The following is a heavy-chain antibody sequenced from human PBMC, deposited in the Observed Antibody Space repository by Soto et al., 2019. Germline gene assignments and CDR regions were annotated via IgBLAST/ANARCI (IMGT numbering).Heavy chain of an antibody. V-gene: IGHV1-58*01. J-gene: IGHJ6*02. Sequence: SVKVSCKASGFTFTSSAVQWVRQARGQRLEWIGWIVVGSGNTNYAQKFQERVTITRDMSTSTAYMELSSLRSEDTAVYYCAACSIDSSSSPLDYYYGMDVWGQGTTVTVSS. CDR2: IVVGSGNT. CDR1: GFTFTSSA. CDR3: AACSIDSSSSPLDYYYGMDV. D-gene: IGHD6-6*01.